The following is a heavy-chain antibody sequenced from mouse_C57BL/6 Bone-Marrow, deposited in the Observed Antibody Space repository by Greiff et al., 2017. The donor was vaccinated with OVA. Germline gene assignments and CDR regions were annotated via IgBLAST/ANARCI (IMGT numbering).Heavy chain of an antibody. J-gene: IGHJ2*01. Sequence: VQLKQSGAELVRPGASVKLSCTASGFNIKDDYMHWVKQRPEQGLEWIGWIDPENGDTEYASKFQGKATITADKSSNTAYLQLSSLTSEDTAVYYCTTRAGFDYWGQGTTLTVSS. CDR3: TTRAGFDY. V-gene: IGHV14-4*01. D-gene: IGHD3-1*01. CDR1: GFNIKDDY. CDR2: IDPENGDT.